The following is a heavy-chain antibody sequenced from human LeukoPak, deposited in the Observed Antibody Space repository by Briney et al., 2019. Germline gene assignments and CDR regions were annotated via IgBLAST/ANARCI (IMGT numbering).Heavy chain of an antibody. J-gene: IGHJ6*04. V-gene: IGHV3-11*06. CDR1: GFTFSDYS. CDR3: ARVGSGSDV. D-gene: IGHD3-10*01. Sequence: GGSLRLSCAASGFTFSDYSMAWIRQAPGKGLEWLSYISLSSSYTNYADSVKGRFTVSRDNTKNSLDLQMNSLRAEDTALYFCARVGSGSDVWGNGTAVTVSS. CDR2: ISLSSSYT.